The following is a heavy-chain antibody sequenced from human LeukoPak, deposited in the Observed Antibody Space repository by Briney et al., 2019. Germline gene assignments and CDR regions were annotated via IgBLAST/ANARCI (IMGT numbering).Heavy chain of an antibody. V-gene: IGHV4-4*07. CDR2: IYTSGST. Sequence: KSSETLSLTCTVSGGSISSYYWSWIRQPAGKGLEWIGRIYTSGSTNYNPSLKSRVTMSVDTSKNQFSVKLSSVTAADTAVYYCARDGYYYDSTGYSGDYWGQGTLVTVSS. CDR3: ARDGYYYDSTGYSGDY. J-gene: IGHJ4*02. CDR1: GGSISSYY. D-gene: IGHD3-22*01.